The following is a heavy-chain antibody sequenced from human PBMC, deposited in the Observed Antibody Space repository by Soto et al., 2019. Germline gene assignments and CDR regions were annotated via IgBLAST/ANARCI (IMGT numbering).Heavy chain of an antibody. V-gene: IGHV4-30-4*01. J-gene: IGHJ4*02. Sequence: QVQLQEWGPGLVKPSQTLSLTCTVSGGSIRNGDYYWGWIRQPPGKGLEWIGYVYYSGTTYSHPSLKSRVTISVDTSENEFSLRLSSVTAADTAMYYCVTVNLVGAAYYFDYWGPGTLVTVSS. CDR2: VYYSGTT. D-gene: IGHD1-26*01. CDR1: GGSIRNGDYY. CDR3: VTVNLVGAAYYFDY.